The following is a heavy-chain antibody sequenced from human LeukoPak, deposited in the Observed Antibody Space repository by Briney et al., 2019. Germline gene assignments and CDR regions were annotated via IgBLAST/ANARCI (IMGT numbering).Heavy chain of an antibody. CDR2: TYYRSKWYN. CDR3: AREPYYYDSSGYWSPFDY. CDR1: GDSVSSNSAA. Sequence: SQILSLTCAISGDSVSSNSAAWNWIRQSPSRGLEWLGRTYYRSKWYNDYAVSVESRITINPDTSKNQFSLQLNSVTPEDTAVYYCAREPYYYDSSGYWSPFDYWAREPWSPSPQ. D-gene: IGHD3-22*01. V-gene: IGHV6-1*01. J-gene: IGHJ4*02.